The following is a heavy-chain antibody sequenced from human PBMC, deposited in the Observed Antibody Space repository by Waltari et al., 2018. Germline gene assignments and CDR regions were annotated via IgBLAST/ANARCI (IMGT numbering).Heavy chain of an antibody. CDR3: VRVGTPYYFDY. V-gene: IGHV3-72*01. Sequence: EVQLVESGGGLVQPGGSLRLSCAASGFTFSDHYMDWVRQAPGKGLEWVGHSRIKANSYTTEYAASVKGRFTISRDDSKNSLYLQMNSLKTEDTAVYFCVRVGTPYYFDYWGLGTLVTVSS. D-gene: IGHD1-26*01. J-gene: IGHJ4*02. CDR1: GFTFSDHY. CDR2: SRIKANSYTT.